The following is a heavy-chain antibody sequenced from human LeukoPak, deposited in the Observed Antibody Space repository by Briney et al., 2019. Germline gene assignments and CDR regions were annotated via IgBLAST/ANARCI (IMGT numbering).Heavy chain of an antibody. Sequence: PGESLRLSRAASGFTFSSYAMSWVRQAPGKGLEWVSTISIAADYTYYADSVKGRFTITRDDSRNTLYLQMNSLRAEETALYYCAKGSAVYYYDYWGQGTLVTVSS. CDR3: AKGSAVYYYDY. V-gene: IGHV3-23*01. CDR1: GFTFSSYA. J-gene: IGHJ4*02. CDR2: ISIAADYT. D-gene: IGHD3-16*01.